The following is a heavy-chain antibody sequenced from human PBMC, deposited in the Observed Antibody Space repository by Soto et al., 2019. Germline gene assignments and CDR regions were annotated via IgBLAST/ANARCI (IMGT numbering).Heavy chain of an antibody. V-gene: IGHV4-31*03. J-gene: IGHJ4*02. CDR2: IYYSGST. CDR1: GGSISSGDYY. CDR3: ARTALVGAINFDH. Sequence: QVQLQESGPGLVKPSQTLSLTCTVSGGSISSGDYYWSWIRQHPGKGLEWIGYIYYSGSTYYNPSLKSRVTISVDTSKNQFSLKLSSVTAADTAMYYCARTALVGAINFDHWGQGTLVTVSS. D-gene: IGHD1-26*01.